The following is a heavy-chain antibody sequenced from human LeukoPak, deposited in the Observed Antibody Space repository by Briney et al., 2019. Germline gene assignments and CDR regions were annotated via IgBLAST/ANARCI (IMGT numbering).Heavy chain of an antibody. Sequence: SVKVSCKASGGTFSSYAISWVRQAPGQGLEWMGGIIPIFGTANYAQKFQGRVTITTDESTSTAYMELSSLRSEDTAVYYCARALSSYCSSTSCYSFDYWGQGTLVTVSS. V-gene: IGHV1-69*05. D-gene: IGHD2-2*01. CDR2: IIPIFGTA. CDR1: GGTFSSYA. CDR3: ARALSSYCSSTSCYSFDY. J-gene: IGHJ4*02.